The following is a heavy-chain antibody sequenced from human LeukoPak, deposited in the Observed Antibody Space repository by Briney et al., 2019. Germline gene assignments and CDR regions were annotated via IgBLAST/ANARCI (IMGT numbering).Heavy chain of an antibody. J-gene: IGHJ4*02. D-gene: IGHD2/OR15-2a*01. CDR3: AKPRPLDTSPSDY. CDR1: GFIFSSYG. Sequence: GGSLRLSCAASGFIFSSYGMHWVRQAPGKGLKWVAFIRYDESKKYYADSVEGRFTISRDNSKNTVVLQMNSLRAEDTAVYYCAKPRPLDTSPSDYWGQGTLVTVSS. V-gene: IGHV3-30*02. CDR2: IRYDESKK.